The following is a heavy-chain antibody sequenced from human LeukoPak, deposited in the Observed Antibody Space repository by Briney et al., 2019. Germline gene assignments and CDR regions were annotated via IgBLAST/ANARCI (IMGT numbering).Heavy chain of an antibody. J-gene: IGHJ6*02. CDR1: GFTFSDYY. Sequence: GGSLRLSCAASGFTFSDYYMSWIRQAPGKGLEWVSYISSSGSNIYYADSVKGRFTISRDNAKNSLYLQMNSLRAEDTAVYYCARDGGNPYYYYYGMDVWGQGTTVTVSS. CDR3: ARDGGNPYYYYYGMDV. D-gene: IGHD4-23*01. V-gene: IGHV3-11*01. CDR2: ISSSGSNI.